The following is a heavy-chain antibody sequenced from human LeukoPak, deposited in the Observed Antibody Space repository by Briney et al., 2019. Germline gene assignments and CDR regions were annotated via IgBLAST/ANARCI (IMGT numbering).Heavy chain of an antibody. CDR2: ISAYSGNT. CDR1: GYTFTSYG. Sequence: WASVKVSCKASGYTFTSYGISWVRQAPGQGLEWMGWISAYSGNTNYAHKLQGRVTMTTDTSTSTAYMELRSLRSDDTAVYYCARHRSRMVRGGDWFDPWGQGTLVTVSS. V-gene: IGHV1-18*01. D-gene: IGHD3-10*01. J-gene: IGHJ5*02. CDR3: ARHRSRMVRGGDWFDP.